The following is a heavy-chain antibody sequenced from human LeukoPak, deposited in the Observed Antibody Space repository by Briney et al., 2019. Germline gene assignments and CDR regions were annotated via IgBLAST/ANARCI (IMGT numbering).Heavy chain of an antibody. V-gene: IGHV3-30*04. CDR2: ISYDGSNK. Sequence: PGGSLRLSCAASGFTFSSYAMHWVRQAPGKGLEWVAVISYDGSNKYYADSVKGRFTISRDNSKNTLYLQMNSLRAEDTAVYYCAKSAPGIAAAGVYWGQGTLVTVSS. CDR3: AKSAPGIAAAGVY. D-gene: IGHD6-13*01. CDR1: GFTFSSYA. J-gene: IGHJ4*02.